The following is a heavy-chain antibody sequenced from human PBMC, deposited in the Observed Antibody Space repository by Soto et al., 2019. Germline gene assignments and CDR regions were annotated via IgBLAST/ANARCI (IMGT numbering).Heavy chain of an antibody. D-gene: IGHD6-19*01. CDR3: VKDWAGATCPCMDV. CDR2: ISGSDGST. J-gene: IGHJ6*01. Sequence: EVQLLESGGGLVQPGGSLRLSCAASGFTFNNYAMTWVRQAPGKGLEWVSTISGSDGSTYYADSVKGRFTISRDKSKNALYLQMSSLRADDTALDYCVKDWAGATCPCMDVWGQGNTVTVSS. CDR1: GFTFNNYA. V-gene: IGHV3-23*01.